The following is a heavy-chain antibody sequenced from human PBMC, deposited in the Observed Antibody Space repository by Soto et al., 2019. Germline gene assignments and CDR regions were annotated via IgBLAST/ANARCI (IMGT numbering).Heavy chain of an antibody. V-gene: IGHV3-30*18. CDR2: ISYDGSNK. CDR3: AKAGSSAADGMDV. J-gene: IGHJ6*02. Sequence: GESLKISCAASGFTFSSYGMHWVRQAPGKGLEWVAVISYDGSNKYYADSVKGRFTISRDNSKNTLYLQMNSLRAEDTAVYYCAKAGSSAADGMDVWGQGTTVTVSS. D-gene: IGHD6-13*01. CDR1: GFTFSSYG.